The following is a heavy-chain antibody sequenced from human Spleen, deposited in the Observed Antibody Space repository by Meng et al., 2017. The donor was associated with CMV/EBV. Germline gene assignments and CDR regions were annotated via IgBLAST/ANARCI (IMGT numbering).Heavy chain of an antibody. J-gene: IGHJ4*02. CDR2: IKSDVNMT. CDR3: AKDGMYSSSWTFDY. Sequence: GESLKISCAASGFTFSNHWMHWVRQAPGKGLVWVSHIKSDVNMTNYADSVEGRFTISRDNAKNTLYLQMNNLRAEDTALYYCAKDGMYSSSWTFDYWGQGTLVTVSS. V-gene: IGHV3-74*01. D-gene: IGHD6-13*01. CDR1: GFTFSNHW.